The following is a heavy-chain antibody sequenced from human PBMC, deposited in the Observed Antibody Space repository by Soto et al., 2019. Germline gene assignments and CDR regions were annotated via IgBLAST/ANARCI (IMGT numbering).Heavy chain of an antibody. V-gene: IGHV1-8*01. Sequence: ASVKVSCKASGYTFTSSDINWVRQATGQGLEWMGWMNPNSGNTGYAQKFQGRVTMTRNTSISTAYMELSSLRSEDTAVYYCTRAPRGIIVAPDYWGQGTLVTVSS. CDR2: MNPNSGNT. CDR3: TRAPRGIIVAPDY. D-gene: IGHD6-19*01. CDR1: GYTFTSSD. J-gene: IGHJ4*02.